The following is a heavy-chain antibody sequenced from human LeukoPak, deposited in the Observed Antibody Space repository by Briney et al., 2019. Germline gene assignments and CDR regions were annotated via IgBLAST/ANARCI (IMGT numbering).Heavy chain of an antibody. CDR2: IYYSGST. CDR3: ARRLSIAAAGTGWFDP. V-gene: IGHV4-59*08. CDR1: GGSISSYY. J-gene: IGHJ5*02. Sequence: SETLSLTCTVSGGSISSYYWSWIRQPPGKGLEWIGYIYYSGSTNYNPSLKSRVTISVDTSKNQFSLKLSSVTAADTAVYYCARRLSIAAAGTGWFDPLGPGNPGHRLL. D-gene: IGHD6-13*01.